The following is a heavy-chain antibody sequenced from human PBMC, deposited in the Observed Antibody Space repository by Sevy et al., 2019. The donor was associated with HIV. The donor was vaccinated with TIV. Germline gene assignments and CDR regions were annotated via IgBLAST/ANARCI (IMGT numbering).Heavy chain of an antibody. Sequence: GGSLRLSCAASGFRFEDYGMHWVRRAPGKGLEWVSGIGWNSGSVGYAVSVKGRFTISRDNAKNLLYLQMNSLTSEDTALYYCAKGLLPYGSGSYPLDYWGQGTVVTVSS. J-gene: IGHJ4*02. D-gene: IGHD3-10*01. CDR2: IGWNSGSV. CDR1: GFRFEDYG. V-gene: IGHV3-9*01. CDR3: AKGLLPYGSGSYPLDY.